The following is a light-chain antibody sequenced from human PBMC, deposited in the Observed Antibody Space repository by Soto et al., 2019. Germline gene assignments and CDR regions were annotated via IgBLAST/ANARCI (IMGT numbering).Light chain of an antibody. J-gene: IGKJ1*01. V-gene: IGKV3-20*01. CDR3: QHYVTSLTT. CDR2: GAS. CDR1: QSVTSND. Sequence: EIVLTQSPGTLSLSPGERATLSCGASQSVTSNDLAWYQQKPGQAPRLLIFGASIRVKGIPDRFIGSGSGTDFTLTISRLEPEDFAVYYCQHYVTSLTTFGQGTKVEVK.